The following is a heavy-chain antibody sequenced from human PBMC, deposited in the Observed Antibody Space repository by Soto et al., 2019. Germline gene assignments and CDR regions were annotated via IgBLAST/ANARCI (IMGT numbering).Heavy chain of an antibody. V-gene: IGHV3-48*01. CDR2: ISSSSSTI. CDR1: ASTFSTYS. Sequence: PGGSLRLSCAASASTFSTYSMYWVRQAPGKGLEWAAYISSSSSTIFYTDSVKGRFTVSRDNAKNSLYLQMNSLRAEDTDLYYCARDHFASSWSYFDYWGQGTLVTVSS. J-gene: IGHJ4*02. CDR3: ARDHFASSWSYFDY. D-gene: IGHD6-13*01.